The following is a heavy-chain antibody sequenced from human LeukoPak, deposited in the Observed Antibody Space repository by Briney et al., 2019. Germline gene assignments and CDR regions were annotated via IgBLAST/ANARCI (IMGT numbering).Heavy chain of an antibody. Sequence: SQTLSLTCAISGDSVSSNSAAWNWIRQSPSRGLEWLGRTYYRSKWYNDYAVSVKSRITINPDTSKNRFSLQLNSVTPAATAVYYCARTGGEWELQAFDYWGQGTLVTVSS. D-gene: IGHD1-26*01. V-gene: IGHV6-1*01. J-gene: IGHJ4*02. CDR1: GDSVSSNSAA. CDR3: ARTGGEWELQAFDY. CDR2: TYYRSKWYN.